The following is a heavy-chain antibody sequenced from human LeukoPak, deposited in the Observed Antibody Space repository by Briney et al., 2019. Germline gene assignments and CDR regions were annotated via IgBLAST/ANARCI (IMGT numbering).Heavy chain of an antibody. J-gene: IGHJ4*02. CDR1: GGSISSYY. D-gene: IGHD4-17*01. V-gene: IGHV4-59*12. CDR3: AREPLMTTVTTYYFDY. Sequence: ASETLSLTCTVSGGSISSYYWSWIRQPPGKGLEWIGYIYYSGSTNYNPSLKSRVTISVDTSKNQFSLKLSSVTAADTAVYYCAREPLMTTVTTYYFDYWGQGTLVTVSS. CDR2: IYYSGST.